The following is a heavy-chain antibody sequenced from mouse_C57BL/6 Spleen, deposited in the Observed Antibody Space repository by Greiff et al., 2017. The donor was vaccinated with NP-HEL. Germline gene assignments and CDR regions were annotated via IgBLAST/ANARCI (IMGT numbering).Heavy chain of an antibody. CDR3: ARGESQEGAMDY. J-gene: IGHJ4*01. CDR1: GYTFTSYW. D-gene: IGHD3-2*02. Sequence: VQLQPSGAELAKPGASVKLSCKASGYTFTSYWMHCVKHRPGQGLAWIGYINPSSGYTKYNQKFKDKATLTADKSSSTAYMQLSSLTYEDSAVYYCARGESQEGAMDYWGQGTSVTVSS. V-gene: IGHV1-7*01. CDR2: INPSSGYT.